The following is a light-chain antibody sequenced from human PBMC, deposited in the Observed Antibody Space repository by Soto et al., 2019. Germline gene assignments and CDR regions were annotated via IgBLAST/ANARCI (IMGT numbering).Light chain of an antibody. V-gene: IGLV2-8*01. CDR2: EVI. Sequence: QSALSQPPSASGSPGQSVTISCTGSSSDVGGYNFVSWYQHLPGKAPKLMIYEVIQRPSGVPDRFSGSKSGNTASLTVSGPQAEDEADYYCSSYAGSDNFVLFGGGTKLTVL. CDR1: SSDVGGYNF. CDR3: SSYAGSDNFVL. J-gene: IGLJ2*01.